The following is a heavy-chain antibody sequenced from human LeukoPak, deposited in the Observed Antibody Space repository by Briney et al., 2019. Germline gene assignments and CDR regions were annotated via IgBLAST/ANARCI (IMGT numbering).Heavy chain of an antibody. CDR1: GFSFSTYW. J-gene: IGHJ4*02. V-gene: IGHV3-7*01. CDR2: IRQDGSEK. CDR3: AQLSAMVRGPEDIFYFEY. Sequence: GGSLRLSCEASGFSFSTYWMSWVRQAPGKGLEWVANIRQDGSEKYYVDSVKGRFTISRDIAKQSVFLQMNSLRVEDTAVYYCAQLSAMVRGPEDIFYFEYWGLGTLVTVSS. D-gene: IGHD3-10*01.